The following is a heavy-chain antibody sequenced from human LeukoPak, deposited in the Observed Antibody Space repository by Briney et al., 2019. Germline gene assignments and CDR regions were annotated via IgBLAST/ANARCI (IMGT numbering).Heavy chain of an antibody. J-gene: IGHJ4*02. D-gene: IGHD6-13*01. CDR2: TSGSGGST. V-gene: IGHV3-23*01. CDR3: AKSGDSSSWYFYYFDY. CDR1: GFTFSSYA. Sequence: GGSLRLSCAASGFTFSSYAMSWVRQAPGKGLEWVSATSGSGGSTYYADSVKGRFTISRDNSKNTLYLQMNSLRAEDTAVYYCAKSGDSSSWYFYYFDYWGQGTLVTVSS.